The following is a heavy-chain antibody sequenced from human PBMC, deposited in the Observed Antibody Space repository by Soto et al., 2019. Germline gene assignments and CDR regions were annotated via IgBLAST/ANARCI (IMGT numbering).Heavy chain of an antibody. Sequence: EVQLVESGGGLVKPGGSLRLSCAASGFTFSNAWMSWVRQAPGKGLEWVGRIKSKTDGGTTDYAAPVKGRFTISRDDSKNTLYLQMNSLKTEDTAVYYCTTGYLIIGGSGSYLVRDYWGQGTLVTVSS. J-gene: IGHJ4*02. CDR1: GFTFSNAW. CDR3: TTGYLIIGGSGSYLVRDY. CDR2: IKSKTDGGTT. D-gene: IGHD3-10*01. V-gene: IGHV3-15*01.